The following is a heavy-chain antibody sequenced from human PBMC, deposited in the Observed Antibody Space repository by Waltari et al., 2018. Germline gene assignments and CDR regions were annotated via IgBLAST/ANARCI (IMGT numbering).Heavy chain of an antibody. J-gene: IGHJ4*02. CDR2: FYKSGTT. CDR3: VRGYPDIVATISDY. CDR1: RSSIRNNNYY. D-gene: IGHD5-12*01. Sequence: QLQLQESGPGLVKPSETLSLTCTVSRSSIRNNNYYWGWVRQPPGMGLEWIGSFYKSGTTYYNPSLKSRFTISVDTSNNQLSLKLNSVTAADTAVYYCVRGYPDIVATISDYWGQGTLVIVSS. V-gene: IGHV4-39*07.